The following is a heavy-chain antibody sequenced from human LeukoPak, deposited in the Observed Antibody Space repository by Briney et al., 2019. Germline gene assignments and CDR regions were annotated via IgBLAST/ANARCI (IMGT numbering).Heavy chain of an antibody. J-gene: IGHJ3*02. V-gene: IGHV1-3*01. Sequence: AASVKVSCKASGYTFTSYTMHWVRQAPGQRLEWMGWINAGNGNTKYSQKFQDRVSITRDTSASTAYMELSSLRSEDTAVYYCARDKYGDYAFDIWGQGTMVTVSS. CDR2: INAGNGNT. CDR1: GYTFTSYT. CDR3: ARDKYGDYAFDI. D-gene: IGHD4-17*01.